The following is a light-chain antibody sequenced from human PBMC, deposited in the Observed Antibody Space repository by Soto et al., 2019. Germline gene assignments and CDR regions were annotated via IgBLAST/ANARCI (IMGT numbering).Light chain of an antibody. CDR2: WAS. V-gene: IGKV4-1*01. Sequence: DIVMTQSPDSLAVSLGERATINCKSSQSVLYSSNNKNYLAWYQQKPRQPPKLLMYWASTRESGVPDRFSGGGSGTDFTLTIRSLQDEDVAVYYCQQYYSTPPLFGQGTKLEIK. CDR1: QSVLYSSNNKNY. J-gene: IGKJ2*01. CDR3: QQYYSTPPL.